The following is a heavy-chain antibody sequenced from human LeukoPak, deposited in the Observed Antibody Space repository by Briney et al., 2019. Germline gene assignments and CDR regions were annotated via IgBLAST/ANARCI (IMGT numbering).Heavy chain of an antibody. D-gene: IGHD6-13*01. J-gene: IGHJ6*02. CDR1: GGSISSSN. Sequence: GTLSLTCAVSGGSISSSNWWSWVRQAPGKGLEWVSSISSSSGYIYYADSVKGRFTISRDNAKNSLYLQMNSLRAEDTAVYYCARDRKQQLVPYYYYGMDVWGQGATVTVPS. V-gene: IGHV3-21*01. CDR3: ARDRKQQLVPYYYYGMDV. CDR2: ISSSSGYI.